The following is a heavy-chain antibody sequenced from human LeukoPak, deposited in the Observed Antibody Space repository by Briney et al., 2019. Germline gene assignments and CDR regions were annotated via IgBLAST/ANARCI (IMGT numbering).Heavy chain of an antibody. CDR1: GGTFSSYA. V-gene: IGHV1-69*04. CDR2: IIPILGIA. Sequence: GASVKVSCKASGGTFSSYAISWVRQAPGQGLEWMGRIIPILGIANYAQKLQGRVTMTTDTPTSTAYMELRSLRSDDTAMYYCARDRSGSLLAFDIWGQGTMVTVSS. D-gene: IGHD3-10*01. J-gene: IGHJ3*02. CDR3: ARDRSGSLLAFDI.